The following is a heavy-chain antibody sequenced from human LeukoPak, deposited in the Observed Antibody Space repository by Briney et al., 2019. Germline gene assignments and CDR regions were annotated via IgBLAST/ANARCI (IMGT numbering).Heavy chain of an antibody. CDR1: GFTVSGNY. D-gene: IGHD3-22*01. CDR2: IYYSGST. CDR3: ARDDSSGYYY. V-gene: IGHV4-59*02. J-gene: IGHJ4*02. Sequence: GSLRLSCAVSGFTVSGNYMSWIRQPPGKGLEWIGSIYYSGSTNYNPSLKSRVTISVDTSKNQFSLKLSSVTAADTAVYYCARDDSSGYYYWGQGTLVTVSS.